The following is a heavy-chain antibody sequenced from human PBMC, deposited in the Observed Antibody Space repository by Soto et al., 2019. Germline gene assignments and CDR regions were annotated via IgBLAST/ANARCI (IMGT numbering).Heavy chain of an antibody. J-gene: IGHJ3*02. V-gene: IGHV1-8*01. CDR1: GYTFTSYD. CDR3: ARAGFVAATGDAFDI. CDR2: MNPNRGNT. D-gene: IGHD2-15*01. Sequence: ASVKVSCKASGYTFTSYDINWVRQATGPGIEWMGWMNPNRGNTGYAQKFQGRVTMTSNISISTAYMELSSLRAEDTAGYYCARAGFVAATGDAFDIWGQGTMVTVSS.